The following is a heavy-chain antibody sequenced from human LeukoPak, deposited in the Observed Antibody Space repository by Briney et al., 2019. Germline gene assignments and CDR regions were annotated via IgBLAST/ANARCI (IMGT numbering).Heavy chain of an antibody. J-gene: IGHJ4*02. CDR2: IKQDGSEK. D-gene: IGHD3-3*01. Sequence: PGGPLRLLCAASGFTFSRYWVCWVREAPGKGMEWVANIKQDGSEKYYVDSVKGRFTISRDNAKNPLYLQMNSLRADDTAVYYCARDDFCRDYCPDYWGQGTLVTVSS. V-gene: IGHV3-7*01. CDR1: GFTFSRYW. CDR3: ARDDFCRDYCPDY.